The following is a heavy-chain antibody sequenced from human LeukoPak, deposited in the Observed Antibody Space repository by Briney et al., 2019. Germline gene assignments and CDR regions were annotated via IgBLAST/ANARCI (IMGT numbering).Heavy chain of an antibody. CDR2: ISSSSSYI. J-gene: IGHJ4*02. D-gene: IGHD5-18*01. Sequence: SGGSLRLSCAASGFTFSSYNMNWVRQAPGKGLEWVSSISSSSSYIYYADSVKGRFTISRDNAKNSLFLQMNSLRAEDAAVYYCARDPPSYGLWGQGTLVTVSS. CDR1: GFTFSSYN. V-gene: IGHV3-21*01. CDR3: ARDPPSYGL.